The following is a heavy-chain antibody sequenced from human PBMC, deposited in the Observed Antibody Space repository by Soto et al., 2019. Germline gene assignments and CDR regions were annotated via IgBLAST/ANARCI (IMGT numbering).Heavy chain of an antibody. CDR1: GFTFSNYA. J-gene: IGHJ6*03. Sequence: QVQLVESGGGVVQPGRSLRLSCAASGFTFSNYAMFWVRQSPGEGLEWVAVISYDGRHEDYVDSVKGRFSISRDNSKDPLYLQMDSLKAEDTAVYYCARRTAAAYYMDVWGKGTTVTVSS. CDR2: ISYDGRHE. V-gene: IGHV3-30*03. CDR3: ARRTAAAYYMDV. D-gene: IGHD1-1*01.